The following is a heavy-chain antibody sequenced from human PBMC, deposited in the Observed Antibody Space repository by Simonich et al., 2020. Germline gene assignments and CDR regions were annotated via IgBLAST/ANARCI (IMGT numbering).Heavy chain of an antibody. CDR3: ASASYGSGSYYDY. V-gene: IGHV1-2*02. J-gene: IGHJ4*02. CDR2: INPNSGGT. D-gene: IGHD3-10*01. Sequence: QVQLVQSGAEVKKPGASVKVSCKASGYTFTGYYMNWVRQAPGQGLEVMGWINPNSGGTNDAQKFQGRVTMTRDTSISTAYMELSRLRSDDTAVYYCASASYGSGSYYDYWGQGTLVTVSS. CDR1: GYTFTGYY.